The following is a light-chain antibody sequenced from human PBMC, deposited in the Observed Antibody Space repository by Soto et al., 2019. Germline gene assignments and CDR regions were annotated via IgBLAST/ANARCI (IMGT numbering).Light chain of an antibody. J-gene: IGKJ1*01. V-gene: IGKV3-15*01. CDR2: GAS. Sequence: IVMKQSPATLSVTPGARATLSCRASQSVGSDLVWYRQKPGQAPRLLIYGASNRATGVPDRFSGSGSGTVFTLTISSLQSDDFAAYYCQHYNSYSEAFGQGTKVDIK. CDR3: QHYNSYSEA. CDR1: QSVGSD.